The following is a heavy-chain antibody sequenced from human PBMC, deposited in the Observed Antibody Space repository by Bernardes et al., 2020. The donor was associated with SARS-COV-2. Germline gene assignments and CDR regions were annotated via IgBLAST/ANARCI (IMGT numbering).Heavy chain of an antibody. Sequence: ASVKVSCKASGYTFTIYSISWVRQAPGQRPEWMGWISSYNGETNYAQNFQGRLTMTTDTSTSTVYMELRSLRSDDTAIYYCARDARVKYYDLGSYFDYWGQGTPVTVSS. CDR1: GYTFTIYS. V-gene: IGHV1-18*01. J-gene: IGHJ4*02. D-gene: IGHD3-10*01. CDR2: ISSYNGET. CDR3: ARDARVKYYDLGSYFDY.